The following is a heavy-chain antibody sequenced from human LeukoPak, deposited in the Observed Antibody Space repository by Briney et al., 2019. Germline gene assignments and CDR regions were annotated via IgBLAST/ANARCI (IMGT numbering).Heavy chain of an antibody. Sequence: PGGSLRLSCAASGITVSSNYMSWVRQAPGKGLEWVSVIYSGGSTYYADSLKGRFTIARHNSKNTLYLQMNSLTAEDTAVYYCATVGYSSGWEQPYYFDYWGQGTLVTVSS. CDR1: GITVSSNY. CDR2: IYSGGST. V-gene: IGHV3-53*04. J-gene: IGHJ4*02. D-gene: IGHD6-19*01. CDR3: ATVGYSSGWEQPYYFDY.